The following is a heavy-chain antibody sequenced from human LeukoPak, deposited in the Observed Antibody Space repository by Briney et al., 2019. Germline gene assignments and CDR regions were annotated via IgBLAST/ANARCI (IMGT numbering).Heavy chain of an antibody. D-gene: IGHD6-13*01. CDR1: GFTFSSYS. J-gene: IGHJ6*02. CDR2: ISSSSSYI. CDR3: ARDGSSWLYYYYYGMDV. Sequence: GGSLRLSCAASGFTFSSYSMNWVRQAPGKGLEWVSSISSSSSYIYYADSVKGRFTISRDNSKNTLYLQMNSLRAEDTAVYYCARDGSSWLYYYYYGMDVWGQGTTVTVSS. V-gene: IGHV3-21*01.